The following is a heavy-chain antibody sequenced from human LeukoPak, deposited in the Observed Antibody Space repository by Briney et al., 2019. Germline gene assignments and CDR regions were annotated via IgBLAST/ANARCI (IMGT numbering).Heavy chain of an antibody. CDR2: IFYNGGNK. V-gene: IGHV3-33*01. CDR1: GFTFSHFG. D-gene: IGHD1-26*01. Sequence: GESLKISCAASGFTFSHFGMHWIRQAPGKGLEWVAVIFYNGGNKYYGDSVKGRFTISRDNSKNTHDLQMNSLRAEDTGVYYCARDRGGTYTVGGAFDVWGQGILVTVSS. CDR3: ARDRGGTYTVGGAFDV. J-gene: IGHJ3*01.